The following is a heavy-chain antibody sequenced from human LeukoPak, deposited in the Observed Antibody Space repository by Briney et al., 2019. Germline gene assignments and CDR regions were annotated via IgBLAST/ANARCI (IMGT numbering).Heavy chain of an antibody. Sequence: ASVNVSCKASGYTFPSYDNNWVRQATGQGLEWMGWMNPNSGNTGYAQKFLGRVTMTRNTSISTAYMELSSLRSEDTAVYYCARDIVVVVPYGMDVWGQGTTVTVSS. J-gene: IGHJ6*02. CDR1: GYTFPSYD. CDR2: MNPNSGNT. V-gene: IGHV1-8*01. CDR3: ARDIVVVVPYGMDV. D-gene: IGHD2-15*01.